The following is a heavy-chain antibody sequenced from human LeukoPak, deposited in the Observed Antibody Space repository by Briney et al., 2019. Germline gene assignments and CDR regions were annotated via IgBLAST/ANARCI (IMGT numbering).Heavy chain of an antibody. CDR1: GFTFSRHG. Sequence: GGSLRLSCAPSGFTFSRHGMHWVRQAPGKGLDWVAVIWYDGSDKYYADSVKGRFTISRDNSKNTLYLQMISLRAEDTAVYYCARGGAYDSSARGAFDIWGQGTMVIVSS. D-gene: IGHD3-22*01. V-gene: IGHV3-33*08. CDR3: ARGGAYDSSARGAFDI. CDR2: IWYDGSDK. J-gene: IGHJ3*02.